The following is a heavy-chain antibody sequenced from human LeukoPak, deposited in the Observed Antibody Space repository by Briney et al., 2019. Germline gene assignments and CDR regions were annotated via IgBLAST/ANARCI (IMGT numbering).Heavy chain of an antibody. D-gene: IGHD3-10*01. Sequence: GGFLRLSCAASGFTVSSNYMSWVRQAPGKGLEWVAVIYSGGSTYYADSVKGRFTISRDNSKNTLYLQMNSLRAEDTAVYYCARDTYYYGSGSYQPDYYGMDVWGQGTTVTVSS. V-gene: IGHV3-66*01. CDR3: ARDTYYYGSGSYQPDYYGMDV. CDR1: GFTVSSNY. J-gene: IGHJ6*02. CDR2: IYSGGST.